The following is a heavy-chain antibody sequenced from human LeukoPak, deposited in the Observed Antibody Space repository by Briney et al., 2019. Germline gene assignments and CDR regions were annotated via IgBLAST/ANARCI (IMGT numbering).Heavy chain of an antibody. CDR2: IYSGNST. CDR3: ARGYLEDY. CDR1: RFTVSSNY. V-gene: IGHV3-66*01. D-gene: IGHD3-10*01. J-gene: IGHJ4*02. Sequence: AGGSLRLSCAAARFTVSSNYMSWDRQAPGKGLEWVSVIYSGNSTYYADSVRGRFTISRDNSKNTLYLQMNSLGVEDTAVYFCARGYLEDYWGQGTLVTVSS.